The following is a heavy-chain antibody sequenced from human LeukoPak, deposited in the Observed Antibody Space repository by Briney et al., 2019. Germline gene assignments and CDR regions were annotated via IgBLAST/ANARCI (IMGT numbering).Heavy chain of an antibody. CDR1: GFTFSNFG. Sequence: GGSLRLSCAASGFTFSNFGMHWVRQAPGKGLEWVAFIRFDGTSEFYADSVKARFTISRDNSQNTVSLQLNSLRAEDTAVYYCAKRLSYYENYMDVWGKGTTVTVSS. V-gene: IGHV3-30*02. D-gene: IGHD3-22*01. CDR3: AKRLSYYENYMDV. CDR2: IRFDGTSE. J-gene: IGHJ6*03.